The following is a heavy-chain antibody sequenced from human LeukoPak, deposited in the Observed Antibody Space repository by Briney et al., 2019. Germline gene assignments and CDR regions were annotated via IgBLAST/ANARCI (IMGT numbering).Heavy chain of an antibody. CDR3: ARVRLVTMVRGVIHSYYYYYMDV. CDR2: VNPNSGNT. CDR1: GGTFTSYD. J-gene: IGHJ6*03. V-gene: IGHV1-8*01. Sequence: ASVKVSCKTSGGTFTSYDINWVRQATGQGLEWMGWVNPNSGNTGYAQKFQGRVTMTRNTSISTAYMELSSLRSEDTAVYYCARVRLVTMVRGVIHSYYYYYMDVWGKGTTVTISS. D-gene: IGHD3-10*01.